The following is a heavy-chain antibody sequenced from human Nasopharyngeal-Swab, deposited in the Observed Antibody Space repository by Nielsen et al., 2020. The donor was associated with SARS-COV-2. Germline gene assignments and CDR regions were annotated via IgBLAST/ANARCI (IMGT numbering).Heavy chain of an antibody. V-gene: IGHV3-30*18. D-gene: IGHD3-3*01. J-gene: IGHJ6*02. Sequence: GESLKISCPASGFIFSHYGMHWVRPAPGKGLEWVAVISYDGINKYNADSVKGRFTISRDNSKDTLYLQMNSLRPEDTAVYTCAKEGPGMFGVVGLDVWGQGTTVTVSS. CDR2: ISYDGINK. CDR1: GFIFSHYG. CDR3: AKEGPGMFGVVGLDV.